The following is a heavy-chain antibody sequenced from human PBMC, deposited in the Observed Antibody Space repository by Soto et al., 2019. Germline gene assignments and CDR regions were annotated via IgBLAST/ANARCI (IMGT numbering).Heavy chain of an antibody. J-gene: IGHJ2*01. CDR1: GFTVSSNY. CDR2: IYSGGST. Sequence: EVQLVESGGGLVQPGGSLRLSCAASGFTVSSNYMSWVRQAPGKGLEWVSVIYSGGSTYYADSVKGRFIISRHNSKNTLYLQMNSLRAEDTAVYYCARDHARHWYFDLWGRGTLVTVSS. CDR3: ARDHARHWYFDL. V-gene: IGHV3-53*04. D-gene: IGHD2-2*01.